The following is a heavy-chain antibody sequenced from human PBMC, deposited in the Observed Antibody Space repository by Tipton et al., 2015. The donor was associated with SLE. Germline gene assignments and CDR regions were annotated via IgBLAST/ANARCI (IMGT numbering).Heavy chain of an antibody. V-gene: IGHV4-39*02. CDR3: AKVTVFGVAIFGYNWFDP. Sequence: TLSLTCTVSGGSISSSSFYWDWIRQPPGKGLEWIGTIYYRGSTYYNPSIKSRVTVSIDTSKNQLSLKLRSVTAADTGVYYCAKVTVFGVAIFGYNWFDPWGQGTPVTVSS. CDR2: IYYRGST. D-gene: IGHD3-3*01. CDR1: GGSISSSSFY. J-gene: IGHJ5*02.